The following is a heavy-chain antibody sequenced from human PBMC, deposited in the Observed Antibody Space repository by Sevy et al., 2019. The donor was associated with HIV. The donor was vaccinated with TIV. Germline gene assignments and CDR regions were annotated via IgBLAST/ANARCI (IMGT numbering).Heavy chain of an antibody. D-gene: IGHD3-10*01. CDR3: VRRGVDAYNVYFDL. CDR1: GYTFPAFS. CDR2: ISTGTDNI. Sequence: GGSLRLSCTASGYTFPAFSFNWVRQAPGKGLEWLSYISTGTDNIYYADSAKGRFTISRDDAKNSVYFEMKSLRDQDTALYYCVRRGVDAYNVYFDLWGQGTLVTVSS. J-gene: IGHJ4*02. V-gene: IGHV3-48*02.